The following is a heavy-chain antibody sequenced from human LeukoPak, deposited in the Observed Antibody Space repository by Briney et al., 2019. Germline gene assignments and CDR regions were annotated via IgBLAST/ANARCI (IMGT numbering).Heavy chain of an antibody. D-gene: IGHD1-7*01. CDR3: AGELELYNWFDP. CDR1: GFTFSSYE. V-gene: IGHV3-48*03. Sequence: GGSLRLSCATSGFTFSSYEMNWVRQAPGKGLEWVSYISGSGSTIHYADSVKGRFTISRDNAKNSLYLQMNSLRAEDTAVYYCAGELELYNWFDPWGQGTLVTVSS. J-gene: IGHJ5*02. CDR2: ISGSGSTI.